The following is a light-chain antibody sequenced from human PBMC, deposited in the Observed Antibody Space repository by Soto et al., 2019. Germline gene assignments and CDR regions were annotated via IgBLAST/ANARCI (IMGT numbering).Light chain of an antibody. CDR2: GAS. Sequence: EIVMTQSPVTVSVSPGEIATLSFRASQSVGSNLAWYQQIPGQAPRLLISGASTGATGVPATFSGSGSGTEFTLTINSLQSEDFAIYYCQQYNKWPWTFGQGTKVDIK. V-gene: IGKV3-15*01. J-gene: IGKJ1*01. CDR1: QSVGSN. CDR3: QQYNKWPWT.